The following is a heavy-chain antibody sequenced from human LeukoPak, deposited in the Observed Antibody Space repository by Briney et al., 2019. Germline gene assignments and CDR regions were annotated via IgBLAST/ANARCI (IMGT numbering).Heavy chain of an antibody. CDR3: ARGGGLDV. CDR2: INHNGNVN. CDR1: GFTFSSYW. V-gene: IGHV3-7*03. D-gene: IGHD3-16*01. Sequence: GGSLRLSCAASGFTFSSYWMNWARQAPGKWLEWVASINHNGNVNYYVDSVKGRFTISRDNAKNSLYLQMSNLRAEDTAVYFCARGGGLDVWGQGATVTVSS. J-gene: IGHJ6*02.